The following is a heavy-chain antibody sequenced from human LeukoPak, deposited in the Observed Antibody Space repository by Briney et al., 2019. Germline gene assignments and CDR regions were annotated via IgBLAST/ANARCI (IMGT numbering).Heavy chain of an antibody. D-gene: IGHD3-10*01. J-gene: IGHJ2*01. Sequence: GGALRLSCAASGFTLSSNYMSWVRQAPGKGLEWVSVIYSAGRTYYAASVKGRFTIPRHHSENTLYLQMNSLRAEDTAVYYCAREDSQGNWYFDLWGRGTLVTVSS. CDR1: GFTLSSNY. CDR3: AREDSQGNWYFDL. V-gene: IGHV3-53*04. CDR2: IYSAGRT.